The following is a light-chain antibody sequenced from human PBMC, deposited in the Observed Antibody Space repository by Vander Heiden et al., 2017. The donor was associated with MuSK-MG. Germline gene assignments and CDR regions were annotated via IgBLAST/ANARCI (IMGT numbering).Light chain of an antibody. Sequence: EIVLTQSPATLSLSPGERATLSCRASQSVSSYLAWYQQKPGQAPRLLIYDASNRATGIPARSSASGSGTDFTLTISSREPEDFAVYYCQHGSNWPGLTFGGGTKVEIK. CDR2: DAS. J-gene: IGKJ4*01. CDR3: QHGSNWPGLT. V-gene: IGKV3-11*01. CDR1: QSVSSY.